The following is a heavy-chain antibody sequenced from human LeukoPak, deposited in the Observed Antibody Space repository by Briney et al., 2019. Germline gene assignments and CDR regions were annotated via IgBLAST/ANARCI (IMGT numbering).Heavy chain of an antibody. D-gene: IGHD2-15*01. CDR3: ARAERGYCSGGFCYSDY. J-gene: IGHJ4*02. Sequence: GGSLRLSCAASGFTFSSYSMHWVRQAPGRGLEWVAVISYDGSNKYYADSVKGRFTISRDNSKNTLFLQMNSLRAEDTAVYYCARAERGYCSGGFCYSDYWGQGTLVTVSS. CDR1: GFTFSSYS. CDR2: ISYDGSNK. V-gene: IGHV3-30*04.